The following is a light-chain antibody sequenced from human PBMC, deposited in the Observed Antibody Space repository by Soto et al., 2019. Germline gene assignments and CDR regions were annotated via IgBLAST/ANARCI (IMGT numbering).Light chain of an antibody. CDR2: DAS. CDR3: QQYQNLWT. Sequence: EIVMTQSPATLSVSTGARATLSCRASQSVSSYLAWYQQKPGQAPSLLIYDASSRATGIPARFSVSGSGTEFTLTIGSLQSEDSAVDDCQQYQNLWTFGQGTKVDIK. V-gene: IGKV3D-15*01. J-gene: IGKJ1*01. CDR1: QSVSSY.